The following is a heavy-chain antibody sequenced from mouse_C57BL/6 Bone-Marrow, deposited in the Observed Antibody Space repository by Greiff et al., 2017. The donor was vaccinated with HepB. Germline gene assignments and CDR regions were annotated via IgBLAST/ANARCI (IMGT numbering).Heavy chain of an antibody. CDR2: IRSKSNNYAS. V-gene: IGHV10-1*01. Sequence: GGGLVQPKGSLKLSCAASGFSFNTYAMNWVRQAPGKGLEWVARIRSKSNNYASYYADSVKDRFTISRDDSESMLYLQMNNLKTKDTDMYYCERPLGYDGYRAWFAYWGQGTLVTVSA. CDR1: GFSFNTYA. J-gene: IGHJ3*01. D-gene: IGHD2-3*01. CDR3: ERPLGYDGYRAWFAY.